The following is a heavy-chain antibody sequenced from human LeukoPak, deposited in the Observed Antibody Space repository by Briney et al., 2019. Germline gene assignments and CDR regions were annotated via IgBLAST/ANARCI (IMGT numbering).Heavy chain of an antibody. CDR3: ARGIQQWLRF. CDR1: SGTCNGYY. V-gene: IGHV4-34*01. D-gene: IGHD5-18*01. CDR2: INHSGST. J-gene: IGHJ4*02. Sequence: SVTLSFNGAGYSGTCNGYYWSWIRQAPGKGLMWIGEINHSGSTNYNPSLKSRVTISVDTSKNQFSLKLSSVTAADTAVYYCARGIQQWLRFWGQGTLVTVSS.